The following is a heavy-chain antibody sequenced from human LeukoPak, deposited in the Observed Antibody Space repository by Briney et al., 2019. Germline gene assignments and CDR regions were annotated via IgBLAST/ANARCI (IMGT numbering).Heavy chain of an antibody. CDR3: ARGRLGAQDY. J-gene: IGHJ4*02. CDR1: GGSIRSSYYY. CDR2: IYDSGST. Sequence: SETLSLTCTVSGGSIRSSYYYWGWIRQPPGKGLEWIGSIYDSGSTYYNPSLKSRDTISVDTSKNQFSLKLSSVTAADTAVYYCARGRLGAQDYWGQGTLVTVSS. V-gene: IGHV4-39*07. D-gene: IGHD7-27*01.